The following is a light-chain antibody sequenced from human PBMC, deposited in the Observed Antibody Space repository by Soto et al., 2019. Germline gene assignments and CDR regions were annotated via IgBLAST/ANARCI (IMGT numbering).Light chain of an antibody. CDR2: GAS. CDR1: QHIASSY. CDR3: QLYGGSPTFS. Sequence: IVLTQSPGTLSLSPGERGTLSCRASQHIASSYLAWYQQKRGQPPRLLIYGASTRASGIPDRISGSGSGTNFILTTIRLEPDDFAVYYCQLYGGSPTFSFGPGTKVDIK. V-gene: IGKV3-20*01. J-gene: IGKJ3*01.